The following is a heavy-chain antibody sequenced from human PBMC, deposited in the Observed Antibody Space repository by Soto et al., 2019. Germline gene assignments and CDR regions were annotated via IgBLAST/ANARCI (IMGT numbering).Heavy chain of an antibody. J-gene: IGHJ4*02. D-gene: IGHD3-16*01. V-gene: IGHV1-18*01. Sequence: QVQLVQSGAEVKKPGASVKVSCKASGYTFTNFGISWVRQAPGQGLEWMGWISAYNGNTNYAQKFQGRVTMTTDTSSSRGYMELRSLRSDDTAVYYWARGGTPIDYWGQGTLVTVSS. CDR3: ARGGTPIDY. CDR1: GYTFTNFG. CDR2: ISAYNGNT.